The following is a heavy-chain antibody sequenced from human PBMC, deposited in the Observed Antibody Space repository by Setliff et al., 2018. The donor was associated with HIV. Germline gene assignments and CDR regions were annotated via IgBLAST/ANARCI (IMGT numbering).Heavy chain of an antibody. CDR1: GGSISSGSYY. CDR2: IHTSGST. CDR3: ARVGFHGSGRYSFDY. J-gene: IGHJ4*02. D-gene: IGHD3-10*01. Sequence: SETLSLTCTVSGGSISSGSYYWSWIRQPAGKGLEWIGHIHTSGSTKYNPSLKSRVTISADTSKNLFSLSLSSVTAAETAVYYCARVGFHGSGRYSFDYWGQGTLVTVSS. V-gene: IGHV4-61*09.